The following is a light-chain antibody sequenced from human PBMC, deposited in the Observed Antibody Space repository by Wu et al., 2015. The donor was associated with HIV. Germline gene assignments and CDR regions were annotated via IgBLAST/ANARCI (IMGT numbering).Light chain of an antibody. CDR2: AAS. CDR1: QSISSY. J-gene: IGKJ2*03. V-gene: IGKV1-39*01. CDR3: QQSYSTLGMYS. Sequence: DIQMTQSPSSLSASVGDRVTITCRASQSISSYLNWYQQKPGKAPKLLIYAASSLQSGVPSRFSGSGSGTDFTLTISSLRPEDFATYYCQQSYSTLGMYSFGQGTKLEIK.